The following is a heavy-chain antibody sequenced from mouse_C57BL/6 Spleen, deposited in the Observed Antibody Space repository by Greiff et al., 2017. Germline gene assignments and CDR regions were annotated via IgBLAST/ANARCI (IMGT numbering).Heavy chain of an antibody. CDR2: FYPGSGSI. CDR1: GYTFTEYT. J-gene: IGHJ3*01. CDR3: ARHEENYYGSSYWFAY. D-gene: IGHD1-1*01. Sequence: QVQLKESGAELVKPGASVKLSCKASGYTFTEYTIHWVKQRSGQGLEWIGWFYPGSGSIKYNEKFKDKATLTADKSSSTVYMELSRLTSEDSAVYFCARHEENYYGSSYWFAYWGQGTLVTVSA. V-gene: IGHV1-62-2*01.